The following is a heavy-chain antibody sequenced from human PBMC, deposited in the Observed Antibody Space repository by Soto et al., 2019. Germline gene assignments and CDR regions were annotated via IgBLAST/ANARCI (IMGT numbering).Heavy chain of an antibody. D-gene: IGHD3-10*01. CDR2: IYYSGST. V-gene: IGHV4-39*01. J-gene: IGHJ4*02. Sequence: QLQLQESGPGLVKPSETLSLTCTVSGGSISSSSYSWGWIRQPPGKGLEWIGSIYYSGSTYYNPSLKSRVTISVDTSKNQFSLKLSSVTAADTAVYYCARGRITMVRGVIGVDYWGQGTLVTVSS. CDR1: GGSISSSSYS. CDR3: ARGRITMVRGVIGVDY.